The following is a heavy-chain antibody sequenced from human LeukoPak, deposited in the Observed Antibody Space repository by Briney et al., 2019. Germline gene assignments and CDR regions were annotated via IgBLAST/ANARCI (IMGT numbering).Heavy chain of an antibody. CDR3: AKAEPNRAFDY. D-gene: IGHD1-14*01. Sequence: PGGSLRLSCTASGFIFSGSPMHWVRQAPGKGLEWVALISYSGGTKYYADSVKGRFTISRDNSRNTLYLQMNSLRPEDTAVYYCAKAEPNRAFDYWGQGTLVTVSS. CDR1: GFIFSGSP. V-gene: IGHV3-30*04. J-gene: IGHJ4*02. CDR2: ISYSGGTK.